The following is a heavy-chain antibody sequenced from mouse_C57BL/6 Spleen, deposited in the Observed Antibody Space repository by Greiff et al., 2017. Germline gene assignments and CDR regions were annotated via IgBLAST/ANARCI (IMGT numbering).Heavy chain of an antibody. V-gene: IGHV1-76*01. CDR1: GYTFTDYY. Sequence: VQLQESGAELVRPGASVKLSCKASGYTFTDYYINWVKQRPGQGLEWIARIYPGSGNTYYNEKFKGKATLTAEKSSSTAYMQLSSLTSEDSAVYFCARTLYGSSYGYAMDYWGQGTSVTVSS. D-gene: IGHD1-1*01. CDR2: IYPGSGNT. CDR3: ARTLYGSSYGYAMDY. J-gene: IGHJ4*01.